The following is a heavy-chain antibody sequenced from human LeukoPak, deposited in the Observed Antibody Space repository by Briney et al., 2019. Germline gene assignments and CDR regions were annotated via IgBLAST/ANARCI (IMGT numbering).Heavy chain of an antibody. J-gene: IGHJ5*02. CDR1: GYTFTSYD. CDR2: MNPNSGNT. CDR3: ARGRFPLYCGGDCYRAGWFDP. D-gene: IGHD2-21*01. V-gene: IGHV1-8*01. Sequence: ASVKVSCKASGYTFTSYDTNWVRQATGQGLEWMGWMNPNSGNTGYAQKFQGRVTMTRNTSISTAYMELSSLRSEDTAVYYCARGRFPLYCGGDCYRAGWFDPWGQGTLVTVSS.